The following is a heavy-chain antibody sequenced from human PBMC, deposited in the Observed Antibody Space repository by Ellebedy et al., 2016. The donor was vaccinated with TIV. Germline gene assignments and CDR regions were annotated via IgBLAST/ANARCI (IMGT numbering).Heavy chain of an antibody. Sequence: AASVKVSCKASGYTFTSYGIAWVRQAPGQGLEWMGWLSSYNGNTKYAQKFQGRVTMTTDTSTSTTYMELRGLRSDDTALYYCARIGGGVSGTSFDVWGQGTIVTVSS. CDR3: ARIGGGVSGTSFDV. J-gene: IGHJ3*01. V-gene: IGHV1-18*04. CDR2: LSSYNGNT. D-gene: IGHD3-16*01. CDR1: GYTFTSYG.